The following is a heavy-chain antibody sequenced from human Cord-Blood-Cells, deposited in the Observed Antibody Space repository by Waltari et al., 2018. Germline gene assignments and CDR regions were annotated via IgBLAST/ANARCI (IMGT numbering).Heavy chain of an antibody. V-gene: IGHV3-23*01. CDR3: AKSIVRSSFDY. J-gene: IGHJ4*02. D-gene: IGHD3-22*01. CDR2: ISGSGSST. Sequence: EVQLLESGGGLVQPGGSLRLSCAASGFTFSSYAMSWVRQVPGRGLEWVSAISGSGSSTYYADTVKGRFTISRDNSKNTLYLQMNSLRAEDTAVYYCAKSIVRSSFDYWGQGTLVTVSS. CDR1: GFTFSSYA.